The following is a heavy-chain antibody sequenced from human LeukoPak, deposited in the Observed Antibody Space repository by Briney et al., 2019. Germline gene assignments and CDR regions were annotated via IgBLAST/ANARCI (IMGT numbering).Heavy chain of an antibody. Sequence: PGGSLRLSCAASGFTFSSYSMNWVRQAPGKGLEWVSYISSSSSTIYYADSVKGRFTISRDNAKNSLYLQMNGLRAEDTAVYYCARERTIVGAPYYFDYWGQGTLVTVSS. CDR3: ARERTIVGAPYYFDY. J-gene: IGHJ4*02. CDR2: ISSSSSTI. V-gene: IGHV3-48*01. D-gene: IGHD1-26*01. CDR1: GFTFSSYS.